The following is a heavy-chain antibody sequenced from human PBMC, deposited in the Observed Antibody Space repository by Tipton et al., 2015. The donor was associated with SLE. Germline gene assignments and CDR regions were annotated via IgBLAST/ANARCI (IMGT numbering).Heavy chain of an antibody. Sequence: TLSLTCTVSGGSISTYYWNWIRQSPGKGLEWIGYVDYIGSTNYNPSLKSRLTILVHRYKNQFSLKLSSVTAADTAVYFCARTPGRGGQYYFDYWGQGTLGTVSS. V-gene: IGHV4-59*01. D-gene: IGHD6-19*01. J-gene: IGHJ4*02. CDR2: VDYIGST. CDR3: ARTPGRGGQYYFDY. CDR1: GGSISTYY.